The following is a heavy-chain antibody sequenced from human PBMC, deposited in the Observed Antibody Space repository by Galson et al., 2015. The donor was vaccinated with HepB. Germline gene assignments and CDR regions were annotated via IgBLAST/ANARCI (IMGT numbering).Heavy chain of an antibody. CDR2: IYYTGGS. Sequence: ETLSLTCTVSGGSLSTHYWTWIRQPPGKGLEWIGNIYYTGGSSCNPSLKSRVTMSVDTSKNQFSRRLTTVTTADTAVYYGARARSGGCYDYWGQGTLLTVSS. CDR1: GGSLSTHY. J-gene: IGHJ4*02. CDR3: ARARSGGCYDY. V-gene: IGHV4-59*11. D-gene: IGHD2-15*01.